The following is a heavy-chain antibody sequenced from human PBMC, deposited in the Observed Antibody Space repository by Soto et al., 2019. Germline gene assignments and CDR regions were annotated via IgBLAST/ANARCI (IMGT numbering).Heavy chain of an antibody. CDR2: ISGSGGST. J-gene: IGHJ4*02. Sequence: PGGSMRLSGAACGFSLSSYALTTARHAPGKRLGWVSAISGSGGSTYYADSVKGRFTISRDNSKNTLYLQMNSLRAEDTAVYYCAKAGLSSSSWYDFGYWGKGPMGTVSS. CDR1: GFSLSSYA. CDR3: AKAGLSSSSWYDFGY. V-gene: IGHV3-23*01. D-gene: IGHD6-13*01.